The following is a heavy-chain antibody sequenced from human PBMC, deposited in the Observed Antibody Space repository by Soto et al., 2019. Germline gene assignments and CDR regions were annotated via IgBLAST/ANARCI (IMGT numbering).Heavy chain of an antibody. J-gene: IGHJ3*02. CDR1: GFTFSSYW. V-gene: IGHV3-74*01. Sequence: GGSLRLSCAASGFTFSSYWMHWVRQAPGKGLVWVSRINSDGSSTSYADSVKGRFTISRDNAKNTLYLQMNSLRAEDTAVYYCARDGSGDRVTNAFDIWGQGTMVTVSS. CDR2: INSDGSST. D-gene: IGHD3-10*01. CDR3: ARDGSGDRVTNAFDI.